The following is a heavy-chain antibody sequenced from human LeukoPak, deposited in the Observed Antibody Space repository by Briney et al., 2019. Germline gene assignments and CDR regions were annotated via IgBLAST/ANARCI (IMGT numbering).Heavy chain of an antibody. CDR3: ARGCGGSTTCYIIDY. CDR1: GFTFSSHG. V-gene: IGHV3-33*01. Sequence: PGGSLRLSCAASGFTFSSHGMHRVRRAPGKGLEWLAVIRSDGADNYVVDSVKGRFIISRDNSKNTLYLQMSSLRAEDTAFYYCARGCGGSTTCYIIDYWGQGTLVTVSS. J-gene: IGHJ4*02. D-gene: IGHD2-2*01. CDR2: IRSDGADN.